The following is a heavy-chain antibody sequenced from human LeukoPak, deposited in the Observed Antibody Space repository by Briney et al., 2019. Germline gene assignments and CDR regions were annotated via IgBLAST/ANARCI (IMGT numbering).Heavy chain of an antibody. V-gene: IGHV4-4*07. CDR2: VYTSGST. J-gene: IGHJ3*02. Sequence: SETLSLTCTVSGGSISGYYWSWIRQPAGKGLEWIGRVYTSGSTNYNPSLKSRVTMSVDMSKNQFSLKLSSVTAADTAVYYCVRDTWGDTGAFDIWGQGTMVTVSS. CDR3: VRDTWGDTGAFDI. CDR1: GGSISGYY. D-gene: IGHD3-10*01.